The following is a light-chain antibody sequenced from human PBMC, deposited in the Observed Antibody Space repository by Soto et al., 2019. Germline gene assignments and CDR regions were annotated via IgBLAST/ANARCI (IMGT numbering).Light chain of an antibody. CDR1: QSVRSN. J-gene: IGKJ1*01. Sequence: EKVMTQSPATLSVSPGERATLSCRASQSVRSNLAWYQQKPGQAPRLLIYGASTRATGIPARFSGSGSGTEFTLTISSLQSEDFAVYYCQKYNYWPGTFGQGTKVEIK. CDR3: QKYNYWPGT. V-gene: IGKV3-15*01. CDR2: GAS.